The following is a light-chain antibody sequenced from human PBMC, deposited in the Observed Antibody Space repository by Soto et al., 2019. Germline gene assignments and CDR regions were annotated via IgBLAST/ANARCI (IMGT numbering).Light chain of an antibody. Sequence: EIVLTQSPGTLSLSPGERATLSCRASQSVSSRYLAWYQQKPGQAPRLLIYGASSRATGIPDRFSGSGSGTEFTLTISSLQPDDFAAYYCHQYASYWTCAQGTKVDIK. CDR1: QSVSSRY. J-gene: IGKJ1*01. CDR2: GAS. V-gene: IGKV3-20*01. CDR3: HQYASYWT.